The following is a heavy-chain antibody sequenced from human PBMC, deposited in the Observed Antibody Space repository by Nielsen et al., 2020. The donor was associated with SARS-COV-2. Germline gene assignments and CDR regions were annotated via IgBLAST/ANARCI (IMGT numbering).Heavy chain of an antibody. CDR1: GDSVSSSSAA. CDR3: ARARGAYGDYYYYYYTDV. D-gene: IGHD4-17*01. V-gene: IGHV6-1*01. Sequence: LRLSCAISGDSVSSSSAAWNWIRQSPSRGLEWLGRTYYRSKWYNDYAVSVKSRITISPDTSKNQFSLHLNSVTPEDTAVYYCARARGAYGDYYYYYYTDVWGKGTTVTVSS. J-gene: IGHJ6*03. CDR2: TYYRSKWYN.